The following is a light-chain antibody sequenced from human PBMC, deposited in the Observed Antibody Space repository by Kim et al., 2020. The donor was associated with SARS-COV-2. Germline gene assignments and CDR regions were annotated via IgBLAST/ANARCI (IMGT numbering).Light chain of an antibody. CDR1: KLGDKY. CDR2: QDR. J-gene: IGLJ3*02. V-gene: IGLV3-1*01. Sequence: ELTQPPSVSVSPGQTASITCSGDKLGDKYACWYQQKPGQSPVLVIYQDRKRPSGIPERFSGSNSGNTATLTISGTQAMDEADYYCQAWDSSTALVFGGGTQLTVL. CDR3: QAWDSSTALV.